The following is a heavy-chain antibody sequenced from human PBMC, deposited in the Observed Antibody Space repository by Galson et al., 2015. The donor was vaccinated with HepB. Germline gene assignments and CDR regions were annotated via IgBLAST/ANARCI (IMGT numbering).Heavy chain of an antibody. V-gene: IGHV4-59*01. Sequence: SETLSLTCTVSGGSISSYYWSWIRQPPGKGLEWIGYIYYSGSTNYNPSLKSRVTISVDTSKNQFSLKLSSVTAADTAVYYCARDKTGGRPENAFDIWGQGTMVTVSS. D-gene: IGHD3-10*01. CDR2: IYYSGST. CDR3: ARDKTGGRPENAFDI. CDR1: GGSISSYY. J-gene: IGHJ3*02.